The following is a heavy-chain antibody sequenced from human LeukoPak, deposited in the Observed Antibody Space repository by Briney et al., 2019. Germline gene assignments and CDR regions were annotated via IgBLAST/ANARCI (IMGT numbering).Heavy chain of an antibody. CDR3: ARSPVVNDFWSGYYTYLDY. V-gene: IGHV1-2*02. D-gene: IGHD3-3*01. J-gene: IGHJ4*02. CDR1: GYTFTGYY. CDR2: INPNSGGT. Sequence: ASVKVSCKASGYTFTGYYMHWVRQAPGQGLEWMGWINPNSGGTNYAQKFQGRVTMTRDTAISTAYMELSRLRSDDTAVYYCARSPVVNDFWSGYYTYLDYWGQRTLVTVSS.